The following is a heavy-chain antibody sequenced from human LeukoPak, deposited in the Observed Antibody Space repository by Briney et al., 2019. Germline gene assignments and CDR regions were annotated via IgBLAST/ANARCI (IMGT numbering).Heavy chain of an antibody. V-gene: IGHV3-72*01. CDR1: GFTFSDHY. CDR3: ARDGGVTFGSGWYYFDY. CDR2: TRNKANSYTT. Sequence: GGSLRLSCAASGFTFSDHYMDWVRQAPGKGLEWVGRTRNKANSYTTEYAASVKGRFTISRDDSKNSLYLQMNSLKTEDTAVYYCARDGGVTFGSGWYYFDYWGQGTLVTVSS. J-gene: IGHJ4*02. D-gene: IGHD6-19*01.